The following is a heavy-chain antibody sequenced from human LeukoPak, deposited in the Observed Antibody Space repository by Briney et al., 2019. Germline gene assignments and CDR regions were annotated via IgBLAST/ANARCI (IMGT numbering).Heavy chain of an antibody. J-gene: IGHJ4*02. CDR1: GFTFSSYA. CDR3: ARDNSPYCGGDCYYY. V-gene: IGHV3-64*01. Sequence: GGSLRLSCAASGFTFSSYAMHWVRQAPGKGLEYVSAISSNGGSTYYANSVKGRFTISRDNSKNTLYLQMGSLRAEDMAVYYCARDNSPYCGGDCYYYWGQGTLVTVS. CDR2: ISSNGGST. D-gene: IGHD2-21*02.